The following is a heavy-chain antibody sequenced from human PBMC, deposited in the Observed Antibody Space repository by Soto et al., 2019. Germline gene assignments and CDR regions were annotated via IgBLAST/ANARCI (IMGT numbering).Heavy chain of an antibody. D-gene: IGHD6-13*01. CDR1: GGSISSYY. CDR2: IYYSGST. Sequence: PSETLSLTCTVSGGSISSYYWSWIRQPPGKGLEWIGYIYYSGSTNYNPSLKSRVTISVDTSKNQFSLKLSSVTAADTAVYYCARGPVAAAGNRHDPWGQGTLVTVSS. V-gene: IGHV4-59*01. J-gene: IGHJ5*02. CDR3: ARGPVAAAGNRHDP.